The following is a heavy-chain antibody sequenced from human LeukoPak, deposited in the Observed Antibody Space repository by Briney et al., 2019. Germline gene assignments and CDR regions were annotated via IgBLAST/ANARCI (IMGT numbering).Heavy chain of an antibody. CDR1: GGSISGYY. Sequence: SETLSLTCTVSGGSISGYYWSWIRQPPGKGLEWIGYIYSSGSTYYNPPLKSRVTISVDTSKNQFSLRLSSVTAADTAVYYCARHDAVTVIRRGFDYWGQGTLVTVSS. D-gene: IGHD2-21*02. CDR3: ARHDAVTVIRRGFDY. J-gene: IGHJ4*02. V-gene: IGHV4-59*08. CDR2: IYSSGST.